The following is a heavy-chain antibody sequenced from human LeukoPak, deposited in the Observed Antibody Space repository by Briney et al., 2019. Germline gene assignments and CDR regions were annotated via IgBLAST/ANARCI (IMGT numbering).Heavy chain of an antibody. D-gene: IGHD1-26*01. CDR2: ITSTGSNI. Sequence: GGSLRLSCIASGLTFNAYHMSWIRQAPGKGLEWVSYITSTGSNIYYADSVKGRFTISRDNAKNSLYLQMNSLRADDTAVYFCARDSYASGSDHWGQGTLVTVSS. CDR1: GLTFNAYH. CDR3: ARDSYASGSDH. J-gene: IGHJ4*02. V-gene: IGHV3-11*01.